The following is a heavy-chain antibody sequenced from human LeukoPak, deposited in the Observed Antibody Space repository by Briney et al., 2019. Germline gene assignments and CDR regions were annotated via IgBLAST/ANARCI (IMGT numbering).Heavy chain of an antibody. D-gene: IGHD6-19*01. Sequence: LEWIREINHSGSTNYNPSLKSRVTISVDTSKNQFSLKLSSVTAADTAVYYCARMAVAGSYWGQGTPVTVSS. V-gene: IGHV4-34*01. CDR3: ARMAVAGSY. CDR2: INHSGST. J-gene: IGHJ4*02.